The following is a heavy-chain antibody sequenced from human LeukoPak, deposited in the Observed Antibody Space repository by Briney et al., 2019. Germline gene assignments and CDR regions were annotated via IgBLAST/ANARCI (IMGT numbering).Heavy chain of an antibody. V-gene: IGHV1-69*05. CDR3: ARDYYDSSGYPPPNWFDP. CDR1: GGTFSSYA. Sequence: SVKVSCKASGGTFSSYAISWVRQAPGQGLEWIGRIIPIFGTANYAQKFQGRVTITTDESTSTAYMELSSLRSEDTAVYYCARDYYDSSGYPPPNWFDPWGQGTLVTVSS. D-gene: IGHD3-22*01. J-gene: IGHJ5*02. CDR2: IIPIFGTA.